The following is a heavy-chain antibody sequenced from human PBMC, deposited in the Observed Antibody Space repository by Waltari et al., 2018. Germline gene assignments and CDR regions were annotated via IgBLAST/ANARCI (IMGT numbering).Heavy chain of an antibody. CDR3: AHSLLLRYYDSSGYFAY. V-gene: IGHV2-5*01. CDR2: IYWNEDK. D-gene: IGHD3-22*01. Sequence: QITLKESGPTLVKPTQTLTLTCTLSGFSLSTSGVGVGWIRQPPGKALAWLALIYWNEDKRYSPSLKSRLTITKDTSKNQVVLTMTNMDPVDTATYYCAHSLLLRYYDSSGYFAYWGQGALVTVSS. CDR1: GFSLSTSGVG. J-gene: IGHJ4*02.